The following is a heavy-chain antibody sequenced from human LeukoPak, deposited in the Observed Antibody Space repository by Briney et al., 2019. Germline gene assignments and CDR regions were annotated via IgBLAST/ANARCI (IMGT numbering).Heavy chain of an antibody. V-gene: IGHV4-59*01. D-gene: IGHD3-16*01. J-gene: IGHJ4*02. CDR3: ATSTVWGTWHN. CDR1: GDSITSYY. Sequence: SETLSLTCTVSGDSITSYYWSWIRQPPGKGLEWIGYIYNSGTTNYNPSLKSRVTISIDTSKSQFFLKLNSVTAADTAVYYCATSTVWGTWHNWGQGTLVTVSS. CDR2: IYNSGTT.